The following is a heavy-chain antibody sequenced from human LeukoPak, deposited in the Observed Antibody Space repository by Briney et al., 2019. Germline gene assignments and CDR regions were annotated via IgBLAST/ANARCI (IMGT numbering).Heavy chain of an antibody. CDR3: AREGEMATIN. V-gene: IGHV4-59*01. CDR1: GGSISSYY. D-gene: IGHD5-24*01. J-gene: IGHJ4*02. CDR2: TYYSGST. Sequence: SETLSLTCTVSGGSISSYYWSWIRQPPGKGLEWIGYTYYSGSTNYNPSLKSRVTISVDTSKNQFSLKLSSVTAADTAVYYCAREGEMATINWGQGTLVTVSS.